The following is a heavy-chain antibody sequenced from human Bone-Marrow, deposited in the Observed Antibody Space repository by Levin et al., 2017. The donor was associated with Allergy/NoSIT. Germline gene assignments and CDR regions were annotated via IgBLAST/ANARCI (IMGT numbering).Heavy chain of an antibody. CDR2: IYYSGST. J-gene: IGHJ4*02. Sequence: SETLSLTCTVSGGSISSYYWSWIRQPPGKGLEWIGYIYYSGSTNYNPSLKSRVTISVDTSKNQFSLKLSSVTAADTAVYYCARDSSWYVYWGQGTLVTVSS. V-gene: IGHV4-59*01. D-gene: IGHD6-13*01. CDR3: ARDSSWYVY. CDR1: GGSISSYY.